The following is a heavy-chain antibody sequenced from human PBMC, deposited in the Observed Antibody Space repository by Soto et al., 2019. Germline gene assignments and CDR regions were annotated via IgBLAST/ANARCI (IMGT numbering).Heavy chain of an antibody. CDR1: GGSMSRSSYY. Sequence: PSETLPLTCTVSGGSMSRSSYYWGWIRQPPGKGLEWIGSIYYSGSTYYNPSLKSRVTISVDTSKNQFSLKLSSVTAADTAVYYCARRPRLFVDFDYWGQGTLVTVSS. D-gene: IGHD3-22*01. CDR3: ARRPRLFVDFDY. J-gene: IGHJ4*02. V-gene: IGHV4-39*01. CDR2: IYYSGST.